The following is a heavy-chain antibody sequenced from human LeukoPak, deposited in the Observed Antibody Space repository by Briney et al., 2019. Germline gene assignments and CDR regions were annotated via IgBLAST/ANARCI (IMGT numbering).Heavy chain of an antibody. D-gene: IGHD4-17*01. CDR1: GGSFSGYY. Sequence: SETLSLTCAVYGGSFSGYYWSWIRQPPGKGLEWIGEINHSGSTNYNPSLKSRVTISVDTSKNQFSLKLSSVTAADTAVYYCARGRRDGDYLENYYYMDVWGKGTTVTVSS. V-gene: IGHV4-34*01. J-gene: IGHJ6*03. CDR3: ARGRRDGDYLENYYYMDV. CDR2: INHSGST.